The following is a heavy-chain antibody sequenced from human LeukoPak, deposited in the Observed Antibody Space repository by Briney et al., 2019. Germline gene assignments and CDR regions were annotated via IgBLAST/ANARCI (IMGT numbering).Heavy chain of an antibody. D-gene: IGHD1-26*01. CDR1: GFTFSSYA. Sequence: PAGGSLRLSCVASGFTFSSYAMTWVRQAPGKGLEWVSGINHSGGRTSYADSMKGRITISRDNAKNMLYLQVNSLRVEDTAVYYCAKEGAYGLDYWGRGTLVTVPS. CDR2: INHSGGRT. V-gene: IGHV3-23*01. CDR3: AKEGAYGLDY. J-gene: IGHJ4*02.